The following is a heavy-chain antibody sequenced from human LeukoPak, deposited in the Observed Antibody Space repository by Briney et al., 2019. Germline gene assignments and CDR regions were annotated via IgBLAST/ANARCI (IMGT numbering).Heavy chain of an antibody. V-gene: IGHV3-9*01. J-gene: IGHJ4*02. D-gene: IGHD5-18*01. CDR2: ISWNSGSI. CDR1: GFTFSSYA. Sequence: GGSLRLSCAASGFTFSSYAMSWVRQAPGKGLEWVSGISWNSGSIGYADSVKGRFTISRDNAKNSLYLQMNSLRAEDTALYYCAKGGFVDTAMVTSYWGQGTLVTVSS. CDR3: AKGGFVDTAMVTSY.